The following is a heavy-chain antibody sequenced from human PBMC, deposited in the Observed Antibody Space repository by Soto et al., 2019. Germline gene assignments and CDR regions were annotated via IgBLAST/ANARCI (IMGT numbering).Heavy chain of an antibody. CDR1: GYTFTTYY. Sequence: GASVKVSCKASGYTFTTYYIQWVRQAPGQGLEWMGIINPSGGSTYYAQTLQGRVTVTRDTSTSTVYMELSSLRTEDTAVYYCARGAPLENYYGMDVWGQGTTVTVSS. V-gene: IGHV1-46*04. CDR2: INPSGGST. J-gene: IGHJ6*02. CDR3: ARGAPLENYYGMDV.